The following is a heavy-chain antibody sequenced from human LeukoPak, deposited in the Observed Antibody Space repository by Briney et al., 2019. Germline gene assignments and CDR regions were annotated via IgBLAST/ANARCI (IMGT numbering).Heavy chain of an antibody. J-gene: IGHJ4*02. CDR3: AKRKGASGFLVFFDY. D-gene: IGHD1-26*01. CDR1: GFTVSGNY. CDR2: IYSDDTT. V-gene: IGHV3-53*01. Sequence: GGSLRLSCAVSGFTVSGNYMSWIRQAPGKGLEWVSLIYSDDTTLYADSVKGRFTISRDISKNTLYLQMSSLRAEDTAVYYCAKRKGASGFLVFFDYWGQGTLVTVSS.